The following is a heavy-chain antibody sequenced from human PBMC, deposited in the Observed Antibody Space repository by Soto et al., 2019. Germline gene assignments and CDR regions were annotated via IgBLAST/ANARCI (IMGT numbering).Heavy chain of an antibody. V-gene: IGHV3-9*01. CDR1: GFTFDDYA. CDR2: ISWNSGSI. J-gene: IGHJ3*02. D-gene: IGHD6-13*01. Sequence: EVQLVESGGGLVQPGRSLRLSCAASGFTFDDYAMHWVRQAPGKGLEWVSGISWNSGSIGYADSVKGRFTISRDNAKNSLYLQMNSLRAEDTALYYCAKDRGTRQQLLAFYIWGQGTMVTVSS. CDR3: AKDRGTRQQLLAFYI.